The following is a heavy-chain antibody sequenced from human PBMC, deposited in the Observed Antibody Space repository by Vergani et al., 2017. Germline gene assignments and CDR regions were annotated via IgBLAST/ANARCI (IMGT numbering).Heavy chain of an antibody. CDR1: GDSIISRSYF. CDR2: ISASGNA. CDR3: ARRSGGYYSGGKVHPLRTAFDV. J-gene: IGHJ3*01. D-gene: IGHD2-15*01. V-gene: IGHV4-61*02. Sequence: QMQLQESGPGLVKASETLSLTCTVSGDSIISRSYFWSWIRQPAGKGLEWLGHISASGNASHSPSLKTRVSMSVDTSKNQFSLTVTSVTAADTAIYFCARRSGGYYSGGKVHPLRTAFDVWGHGTVVTVSS.